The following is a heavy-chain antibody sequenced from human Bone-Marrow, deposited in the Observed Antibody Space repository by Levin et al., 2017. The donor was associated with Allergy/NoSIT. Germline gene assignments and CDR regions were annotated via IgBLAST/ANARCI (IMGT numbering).Heavy chain of an antibody. J-gene: IGHJ4*02. Sequence: AGGSLRLSCAASGLTFSSYAMSWVRQAPGKGLEWVSAISGSGGSTYYADSVKGRFTISRDNSKNTLYLQMNSLRAEDTALYYCAKRGTTWRFFDYWGQGTLVTVSS. CDR3: AKRGTTWRFFDY. D-gene: IGHD3-3*01. CDR2: ISGSGGST. V-gene: IGHV3-23*01. CDR1: GLTFSSYA.